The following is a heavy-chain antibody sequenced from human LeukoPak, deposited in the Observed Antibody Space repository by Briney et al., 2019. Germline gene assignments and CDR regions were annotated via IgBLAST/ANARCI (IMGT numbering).Heavy chain of an antibody. CDR2: ISAYNGNT. V-gene: IGHV1-18*01. J-gene: IGHJ2*01. CDR1: XXXXXXYX. CDR3: ARDLGGWYFDL. D-gene: IGHD2-15*01. Sequence: VXVSCKASXXXXXXYXXSWVXXAXGQXXEGMGWISAYNGNTNYAQKLQGRVTMTTDTSTSTAYMELRSLRSDDTAVYYCARDLGGWYFDLWGRGTLVTVSS.